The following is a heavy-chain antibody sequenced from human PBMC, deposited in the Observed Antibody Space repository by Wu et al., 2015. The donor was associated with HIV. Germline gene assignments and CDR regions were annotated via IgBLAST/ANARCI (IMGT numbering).Heavy chain of an antibody. CDR1: GGTFSSYA. D-gene: IGHD1-26*01. Sequence: QVQLVQSGAEVKKPGSSVKISCKASGGTFSSYAFSWVRQAPGQGLEWMGRIIPISGTTNYAQKFRDRVTITADESTRTAYMKLSSLTSEDTAVYYCARDRTWDEDFWGQGTKVTVSS. CDR2: IIPISGTT. V-gene: IGHV1-69*13. J-gene: IGHJ4*02. CDR3: ARDRTWDEDF.